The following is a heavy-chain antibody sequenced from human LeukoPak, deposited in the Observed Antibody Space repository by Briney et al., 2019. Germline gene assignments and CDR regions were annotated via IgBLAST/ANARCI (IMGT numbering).Heavy chain of an antibody. CDR3: ARDTYGSGNSYNAPLDY. D-gene: IGHD3-10*01. J-gene: IGHJ4*02. CDR1: GFTFSSYE. Sequence: GGSLRLSCAASGFTFSSYEMNWVRQAPGKGLEGVSYISSSCSTIYYGDSVKGRFTISRDNAKNSLYLQMNSLRAEDTAMYYCARDTYGSGNSYNAPLDYWGQGTLVTVPS. V-gene: IGHV3-48*03. CDR2: ISSSCSTI.